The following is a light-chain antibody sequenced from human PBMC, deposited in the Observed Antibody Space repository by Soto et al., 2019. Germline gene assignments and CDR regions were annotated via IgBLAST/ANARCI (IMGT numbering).Light chain of an antibody. J-gene: IGKJ4*01. V-gene: IGKV1-5*01. CDR2: DAS. Sequence: IQLMQSPSTLSTSVGDRVTITCRAIQSISSCLAWDQQKPGKAPKVLIYDASSLESGVPSRFSGSGSGTEFTLTISSLQPDDFATYYCQQYNSYSLTFGGGTKVDI. CDR1: QSISSC. CDR3: QQYNSYSLT.